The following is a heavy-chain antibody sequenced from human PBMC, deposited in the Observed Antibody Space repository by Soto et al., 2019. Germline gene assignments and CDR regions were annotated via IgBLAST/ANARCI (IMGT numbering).Heavy chain of an antibody. CDR3: AITQTNYYGLSYYYYYGMDV. CDR2: IYYSGST. D-gene: IGHD3-10*01. Sequence: SETLSRTCTVSVGSISSSSYYWGWILQPPGKGLEWIGSIYYSGSTYYNPSLKSRVTISVDTSKNQFSLKLSSVTAADTAVYYCAITQTNYYGLSYYYYYGMDVWGQGTTVSVSS. J-gene: IGHJ6*02. CDR1: VGSISSSSYY. V-gene: IGHV4-39*01.